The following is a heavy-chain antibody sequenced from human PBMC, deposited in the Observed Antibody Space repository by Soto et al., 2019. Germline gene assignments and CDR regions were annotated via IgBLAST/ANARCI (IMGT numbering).Heavy chain of an antibody. CDR1: GLTVSNNY. V-gene: IGHV3-53*01. CDR3: ARAFNWNDAYLDY. D-gene: IGHD1-1*01. Sequence: EVQLVESGGGLIQPGGSLRLSCAASGLTVSNNYMSWVRQAPGKGLEWVSIIYSGGSTYYADSVTGRFTISRDNSKNTLYLQMDSLRAEDTAVNYCARAFNWNDAYLDYWGQGTLVTVSS. CDR2: IYSGGST. J-gene: IGHJ4*02.